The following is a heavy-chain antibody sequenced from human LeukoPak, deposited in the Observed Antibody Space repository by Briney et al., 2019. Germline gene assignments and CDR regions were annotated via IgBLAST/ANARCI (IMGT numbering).Heavy chain of an antibody. CDR2: ISYDGSNK. D-gene: IGHD3-9*01. CDR3: AKGTLYYDILTGPSDDFDY. CDR1: GFTFSSYG. V-gene: IGHV3-30*18. J-gene: IGHJ4*02. Sequence: PGRSLRLSCAASGFTFSSYGMHWVRQAPGKGLEWVAVISYDGSNKYYADSVKGRFTISRDNSKNTLYLQMNSLRAEDTAVYYCAKGTLYYDILTGPSDDFDYWGQGTLVTVSS.